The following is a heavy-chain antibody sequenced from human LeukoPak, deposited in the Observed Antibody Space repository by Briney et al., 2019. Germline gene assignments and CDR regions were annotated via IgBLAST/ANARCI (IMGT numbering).Heavy chain of an antibody. D-gene: IGHD3-3*01. CDR2: ISDSGNTI. V-gene: IGHV3-11*01. J-gene: IGHJ4*02. CDR3: ARGPFWSGYYDD. Sequence: GGSLRLSCAASGFPFSDYYMSWIRQAPGKGLEWVSYISDSGNTIYYADSVKGRFTISRDNAKNSLYLQVNSLRSEDAAVYHCARGPFWSGYYDDWGQGTLVTVSS. CDR1: GFPFSDYY.